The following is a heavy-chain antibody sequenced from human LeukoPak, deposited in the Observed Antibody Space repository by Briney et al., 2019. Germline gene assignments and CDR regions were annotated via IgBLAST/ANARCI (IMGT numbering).Heavy chain of an antibody. CDR3: TRVFGEYDVSDY. J-gene: IGHJ4*02. CDR2: IKKDGSQK. Sequence: GGSLRLSCAASGFTFSSFWMSWVRQAPGKGLEWVANIKKDGSQKYYVDSVEGRFTISRDNAKNSLYLQMDSLRVDDTAVYYCTRVFGEYDVSDYWGQGTLVTVSP. CDR1: GFTFSSFW. V-gene: IGHV3-7*03. D-gene: IGHD3-10*02.